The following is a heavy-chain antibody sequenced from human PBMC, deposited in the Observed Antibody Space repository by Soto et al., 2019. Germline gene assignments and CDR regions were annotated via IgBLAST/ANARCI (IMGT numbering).Heavy chain of an antibody. V-gene: IGHV2-70*01. J-gene: IGHJ6*02. Sequence: GSGLKLVNHTQPLTLTCTFSGFSLSKSGMCVSWIRQPPGKALEWLALIDWDDDKYYSTSLKTRLTISKDTSKNQVVLTMTNMDPVDTATYYCARTPADIVVVPAANTYYYYGLDVWGQGTTVTVSS. CDR3: ARTPADIVVVPAANTYYYYGLDV. CDR1: GFSLSKSGMC. CDR2: IDWDDDK. D-gene: IGHD2-2*01.